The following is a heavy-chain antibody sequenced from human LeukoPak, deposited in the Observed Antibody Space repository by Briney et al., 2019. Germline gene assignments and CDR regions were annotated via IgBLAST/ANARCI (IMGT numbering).Heavy chain of an antibody. CDR3: ARDGRGYYFDY. V-gene: IGHV1-3*01. J-gene: IGHJ4*02. D-gene: IGHD3-10*01. Sequence: KFQGRVTITRDTSASTAYMELSSLRSKDTAVYYCARDGRGYYFDYWGQGTLVTVSS.